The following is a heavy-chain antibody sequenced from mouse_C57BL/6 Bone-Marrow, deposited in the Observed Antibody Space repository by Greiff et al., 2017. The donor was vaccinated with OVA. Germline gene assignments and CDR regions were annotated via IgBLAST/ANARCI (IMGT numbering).Heavy chain of an antibody. CDR1: GYTFTDYE. CDR3: TRGYSNCYTMDY. D-gene: IGHD2-5*01. Sequence: VQLQQSGAELVRPGASVTLSCKASGYTFTDYEMHWVKQTPVHGLEWIGAIDPETGGTAYNQKFKGKAILTADKSSSTAYMELRSLTSEDSAVYYWTRGYSNCYTMDYWGQGTSVTDSS. J-gene: IGHJ4*01. V-gene: IGHV1-15*01. CDR2: IDPETGGT.